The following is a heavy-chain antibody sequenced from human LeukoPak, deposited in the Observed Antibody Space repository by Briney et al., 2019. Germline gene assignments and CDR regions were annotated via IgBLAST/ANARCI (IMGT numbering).Heavy chain of an antibody. CDR3: ARWLQFLEPGYYFDY. CDR1: GGSISSYY. Sequence: SETLSLTCTVSGGSISSYYWSWIRQPPGKGLEWIGYIYYSGSTNYNPSLKSRVTISVDTSKNQFSLKLSSVTAADTAVYYCARWLQFLEPGYYFDYWGQGTLVTVSS. V-gene: IGHV4-59*08. D-gene: IGHD3-3*01. J-gene: IGHJ4*02. CDR2: IYYSGST.